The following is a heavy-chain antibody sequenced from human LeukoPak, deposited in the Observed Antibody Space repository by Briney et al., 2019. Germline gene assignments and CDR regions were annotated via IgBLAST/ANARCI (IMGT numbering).Heavy chain of an antibody. D-gene: IGHD5-12*01. J-gene: IGHJ4*02. CDR2: INHSGST. V-gene: IGHV4-34*01. CDR3: ARGEWLRSWFGY. Sequence: SETLSLTCAVYGGSFSGYYWSWIRQPPGKGLEWIGEINHSGSTNYNPSLKSRVTISVDTSKNQFSLKLSSVTAADTAVYYCARGEWLRSWFGYWGQATLVSVSS. CDR1: GGSFSGYY.